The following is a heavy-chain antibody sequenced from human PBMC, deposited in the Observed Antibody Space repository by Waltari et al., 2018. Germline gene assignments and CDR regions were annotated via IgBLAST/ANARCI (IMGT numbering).Heavy chain of an antibody. J-gene: IGHJ5*02. CDR1: GGSISSYY. CDR3: ARDSGTYFFGSGSYNWFDP. D-gene: IGHD3-10*01. V-gene: IGHV4-59*01. Sequence: QVQLQDSGPGLVKPSETLSLTCTVSGGSISSYYWSWIRQPPGKGLEWIGYISNSGSTNYNPSLKSRVTRSLDAPKNQVSLKLSSVTAADTAVYYCARDSGTYFFGSGSYNWFDPWGQGTQVTVSS. CDR2: ISNSGST.